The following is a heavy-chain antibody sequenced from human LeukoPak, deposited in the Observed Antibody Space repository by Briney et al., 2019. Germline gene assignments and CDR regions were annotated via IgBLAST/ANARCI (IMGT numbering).Heavy chain of an antibody. CDR1: GFTFSTNS. V-gene: IGHV3-48*01. J-gene: IGHJ4*02. Sequence: GGSLRLSCAASGFTFSTNSMSWVRQAPGKGLEWVSYITSSGSVIHYSDSVRGRFTISRDNAKSSLYLQMNSLRAEDTAIYYCARDWASPGPTTIWGQGTLVTVSS. CDR2: ITSSGSVI. D-gene: IGHD1-26*01. CDR3: ARDWASPGPTTI.